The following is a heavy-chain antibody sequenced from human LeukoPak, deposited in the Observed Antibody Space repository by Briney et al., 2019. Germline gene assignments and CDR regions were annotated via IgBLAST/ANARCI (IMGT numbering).Heavy chain of an antibody. D-gene: IGHD5-18*01. Sequence: GASVKVSCKASGGTFSSYAISWVRQAPEQGLEWMGGIIPIFGTANYAQKFQGRVTITADESTSTAYMELSSLRSEDTAVYYCARGEYSYGFGPEYYYYGMDVWGQGTTVTVSS. V-gene: IGHV1-69*13. CDR1: GGTFSSYA. CDR3: ARGEYSYGFGPEYYYYGMDV. J-gene: IGHJ6*02. CDR2: IIPIFGTA.